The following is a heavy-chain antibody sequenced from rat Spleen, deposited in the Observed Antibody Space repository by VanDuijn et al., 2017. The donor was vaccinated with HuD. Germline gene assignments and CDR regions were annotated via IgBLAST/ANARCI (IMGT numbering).Heavy chain of an antibody. CDR3: AWYLGP. Sequence: YRQFPEKRLEWVARIKAKSNNYATDYTESVKGRFTISRDDSKSSIYLQMNNLKEEDTAIYYCAWYLGPWGQGVMVTVSS. D-gene: IGHD1-7*01. CDR2: IKAKSNNYAT. V-gene: IGHV6-6*01. J-gene: IGHJ2*01.